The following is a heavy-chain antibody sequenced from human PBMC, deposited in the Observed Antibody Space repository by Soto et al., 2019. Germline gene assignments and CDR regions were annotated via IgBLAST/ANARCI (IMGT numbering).Heavy chain of an antibody. V-gene: IGHV3-66*01. J-gene: IGHJ1*01. D-gene: IGHD6-19*01. CDR1: GFTVSSNY. Sequence: EVQLVECGGGLVQPGGSLRLSCAASGFTVSSNYMSWVRQAPGKGLEWVSVIYSGGSTYNADSVKGRFIISRDNSKNTLYLQMNSLRAEDTAVYYCARVGAVAGTAEYFQHWGQGTLVTVSS. CDR3: ARVGAVAGTAEYFQH. CDR2: IYSGGST.